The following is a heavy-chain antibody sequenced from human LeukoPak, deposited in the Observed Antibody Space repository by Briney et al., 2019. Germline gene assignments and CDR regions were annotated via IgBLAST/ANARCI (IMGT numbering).Heavy chain of an antibody. CDR3: ARVMGYFDY. CDR2: IYHSGST. J-gene: IGHJ4*02. V-gene: IGHV4-30-2*01. D-gene: IGHD3-10*01. CDR1: GGSISSSSYY. Sequence: PSETLSLTCTVSGGSISSSSYYWSWIRQPPGKGLEWIGYIYHSGSTYYNPSLKSRVTISVDRSKNQFSLKLSSVTAADTAVYYCARVMGYFDYWGQGTLVTVSS.